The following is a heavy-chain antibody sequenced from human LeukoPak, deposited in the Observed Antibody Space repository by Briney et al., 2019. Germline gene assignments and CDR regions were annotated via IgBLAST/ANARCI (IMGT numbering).Heavy chain of an antibody. V-gene: IGHV3-23*01. CDR1: GFTFSGYA. Sequence: GPLRLSCAGSGFTFSGYAMSWVRQAPGKGLEWVSAISGSGGSTYYADSVKGRFTISRDNSKNTLYLQMNSLRAEDTAVYYCAKDSMGYSSGWYGGGYFDYWGQGTLVTVSS. CDR2: ISGSGGST. J-gene: IGHJ4*02. CDR3: AKDSMGYSSGWYGGGYFDY. D-gene: IGHD6-19*01.